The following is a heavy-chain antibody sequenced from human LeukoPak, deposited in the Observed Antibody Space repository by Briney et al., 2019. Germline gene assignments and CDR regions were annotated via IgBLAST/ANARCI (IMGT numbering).Heavy chain of an antibody. Sequence: SVKVSCKASGYTFTSYGISWVRQAPGQGLEWMGGIIPIFGTANYAQKFQGRVTITADESTSTAYMELSSLRSEDTAVYYCARADGYYGSGSYYLNYYYYYMDVWGKGTTVTISS. J-gene: IGHJ6*03. CDR3: ARADGYYGSGSYYLNYYYYYMDV. V-gene: IGHV1-69*13. CDR2: IIPIFGTA. CDR1: GYTFTSYG. D-gene: IGHD3-10*01.